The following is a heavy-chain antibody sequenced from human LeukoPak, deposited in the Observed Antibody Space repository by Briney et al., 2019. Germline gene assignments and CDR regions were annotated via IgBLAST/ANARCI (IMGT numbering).Heavy chain of an antibody. CDR1: GFTFSNYW. J-gene: IGHJ3*02. CDR3: ARYCSTTSCESPDAFDI. V-gene: IGHV3-53*01. Sequence: GGSLRLSCAASGFTFSNYWMTWVRQAPGKGLEWVSVIYSGGSKYYADSVKGRFTISRDNPKNIVYLQMNSLRAEDAAVYYCARYCSTTSCESPDAFDIWGHGTMVTVSS. D-gene: IGHD2-2*01. CDR2: IYSGGSK.